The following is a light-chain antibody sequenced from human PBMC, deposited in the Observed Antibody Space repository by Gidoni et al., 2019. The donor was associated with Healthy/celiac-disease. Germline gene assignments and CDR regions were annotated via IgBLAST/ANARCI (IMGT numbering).Light chain of an antibody. CDR1: QSISSY. V-gene: IGKV1-39*01. CDR2: AAS. J-gene: IGKJ1*01. CDR3: QQSYSTYTWT. Sequence: DIQMTQSPSSLSASVGDRVTITCRASQSISSYLNWYQQKPGKAPKLLIYAASSLQRGVPSRFSGSGSGTDFTLTISSLQPEDFATYYCQQSYSTYTWTFGQGTKVEIK.